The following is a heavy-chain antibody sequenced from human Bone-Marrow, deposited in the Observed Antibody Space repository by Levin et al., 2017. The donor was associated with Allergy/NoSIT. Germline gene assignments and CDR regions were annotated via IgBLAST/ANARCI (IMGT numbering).Heavy chain of an antibody. Sequence: GESLKISCAASGFSVGTNYMSWVRQAPGKGLEWVSVIYSGDDTHYADSVKGRFTISRDNSRNTLDLQMNSLRAEDTAVYYCARDGGSGYCSGGSCFSLFFNIWGQGTMVTVSP. D-gene: IGHD2-15*01. J-gene: IGHJ3*02. CDR3: ARDGGSGYCSGGSCFSLFFNI. CDR1: GFSVGTNY. CDR2: IYSGDDT. V-gene: IGHV3-53*01.